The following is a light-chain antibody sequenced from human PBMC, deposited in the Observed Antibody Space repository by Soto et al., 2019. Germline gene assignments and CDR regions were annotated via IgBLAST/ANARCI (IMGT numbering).Light chain of an antibody. CDR3: QQRTDWPPWT. Sequence: EIEMTQSLATLSLAPGERVARSCRASEGVSTNLAWYQQKAGQAPRLLIYGASTRATGIPARFSGSGSGTDFTLSISSLEPEDFAVYYCQQRTDWPPWTFGQGTKVDIK. V-gene: IGKV3-15*01. CDR2: GAS. J-gene: IGKJ1*01. CDR1: EGVSTN.